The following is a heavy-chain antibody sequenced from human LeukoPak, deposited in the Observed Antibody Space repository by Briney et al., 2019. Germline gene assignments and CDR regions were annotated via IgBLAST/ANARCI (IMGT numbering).Heavy chain of an antibody. CDR1: GFTFSSYG. V-gene: IGHV3-30*02. CDR2: IRYDGSNK. CDR3: AKDRTPDGALDY. Sequence: GGSLRLSCAASGFTFSSYGMHWVRRAPGKGLEWVAFIRYDGSNKYYADSVKGRFTISRDNSKNTLYLQMNSLRAEDTAVYYCAKDRTPDGALDYWGQGTLVTVSS. J-gene: IGHJ4*02.